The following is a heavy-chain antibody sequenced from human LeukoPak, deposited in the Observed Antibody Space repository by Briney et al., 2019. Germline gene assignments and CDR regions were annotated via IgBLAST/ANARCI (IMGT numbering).Heavy chain of an antibody. CDR2: IKQDGSEK. J-gene: IGHJ4*02. V-gene: IGHV3-7*01. D-gene: IGHD3-16*01. CDR1: GLTFSSYW. CDR3: ASEIETYYDYVWGSYPMNYFDY. Sequence: PGGSLRLSCAASGLTFSSYWLSWVRQAPGKGLEWVANIKQDGSEKYYVDSVKGRFTISRDNAKNSLYLQMNSLRAEDTAVYYCASEIETYYDYVWGSYPMNYFDYWGQGTLVTVSS.